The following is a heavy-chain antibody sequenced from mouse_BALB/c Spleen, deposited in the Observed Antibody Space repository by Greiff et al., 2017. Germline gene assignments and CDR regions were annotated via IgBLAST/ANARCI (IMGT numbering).Heavy chain of an antibody. CDR1: GFTFSSYA. CDR3: ARHYFDY. V-gene: IGHV5-6-5*01. Sequence: EVQLVESGGGLVKPGGSLKLSCAASGFTFSSYAMSWVRQTPEKRLEWVASISSGGSTYYPDSVKGRFTISRDNAKNTLYLQMSSLKSEDTALYYCARHYFDYWGQGTTLTVSS. CDR2: ISSGGST. J-gene: IGHJ2*01.